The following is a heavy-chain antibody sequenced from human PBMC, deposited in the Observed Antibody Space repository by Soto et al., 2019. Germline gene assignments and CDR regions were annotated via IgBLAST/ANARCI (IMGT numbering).Heavy chain of an antibody. CDR2: ISGSGGST. J-gene: IGHJ4*02. Sequence: EVQLLESGGGLVQPGGSLRLSCAASGFTFSSYAMSWVRQAPGKGLEWVSAISGSGGSTYYADSVKGRFTISRDNSKNTLYLQMKSLRAEDTAVYYCAKMRVIAVAGTVLADYWGQGTLVTVSS. V-gene: IGHV3-23*01. CDR3: AKMRVIAVAGTVLADY. D-gene: IGHD6-19*01. CDR1: GFTFSSYA.